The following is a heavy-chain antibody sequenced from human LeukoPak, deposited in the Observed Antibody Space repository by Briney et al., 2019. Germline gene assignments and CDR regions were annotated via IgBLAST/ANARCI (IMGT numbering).Heavy chain of an antibody. CDR2: ISRDGSST. V-gene: IGHV3-74*03. D-gene: IGHD3-22*01. CDR3: ARGDYDSDENVLDI. J-gene: IGHJ3*02. Sequence: GGSLRLSCAASGFTFSSYWMHWVRQTPGKGLVWVSRISRDGSSTKSADSVKGRFTISRDNAKNTQNLQMNSLRAEDTAVYYCARGDYDSDENVLDIWGQGTMVTVSS. CDR1: GFTFSSYW.